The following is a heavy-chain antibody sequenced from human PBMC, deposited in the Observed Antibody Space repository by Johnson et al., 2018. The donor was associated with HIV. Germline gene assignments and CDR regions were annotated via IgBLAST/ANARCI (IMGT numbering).Heavy chain of an antibody. J-gene: IGHJ3*02. V-gene: IGHV3-11*01. Sequence: QVQLVESGGGVVRPGGSLRLSCAASGFTFDDYGMSWVRQAPGKGLEWVSSISSIVTTMYYADSVKGRFTISRNNVRNSLYLQMSSLRAEDTAVYYCARDKSSGYFDAFDIWGQGTMVTVSS. CDR3: ARDKSSGYFDAFDI. D-gene: IGHD3-22*01. CDR2: ISSIVTTM. CDR1: GFTFDDYG.